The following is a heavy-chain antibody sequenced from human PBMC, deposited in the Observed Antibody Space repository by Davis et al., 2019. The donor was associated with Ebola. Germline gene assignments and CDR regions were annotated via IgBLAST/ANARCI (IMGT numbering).Heavy chain of an antibody. CDR3: ARDRRYYESPYYFDS. J-gene: IGHJ4*02. D-gene: IGHD3-22*01. V-gene: IGHV1-3*01. Sequence: GRVTMIRDTSANTAYMDLSNLRSEDTAVYYCARDRRYYESPYYFDSWGQGTLVTVSS.